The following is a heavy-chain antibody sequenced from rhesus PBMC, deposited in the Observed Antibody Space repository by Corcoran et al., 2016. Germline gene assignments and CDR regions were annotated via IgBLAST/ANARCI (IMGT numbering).Heavy chain of an antibody. J-gene: IGHJ4*01. Sequence: EVQLVQSGAEVKRPGESLKISCRTSGYSFTSYWISWVRQMPGKGLEWMGAINPSDSATRYNPSFQGHVTISADKSISTTYLQWSSLKASDTTTYYCAKEQRQLEMGYWGQGVLVTVSS. CDR3: AKEQRQLEMGY. V-gene: IGHV5-2*01. CDR1: GYSFTSYW. CDR2: INPSDSAT. D-gene: IGHD6-25*01.